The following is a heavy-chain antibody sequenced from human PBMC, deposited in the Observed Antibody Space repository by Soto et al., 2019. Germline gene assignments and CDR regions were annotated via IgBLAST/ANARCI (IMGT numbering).Heavy chain of an antibody. CDR3: VKGKESGYRGAFDS. J-gene: IGHJ4*02. V-gene: IGHV3-23*01. D-gene: IGHD5-18*01. CDR2: VSGSGSSP. Sequence: EEQLLESGGGLVQPGGSLRLSCAATGFNFGSYAMGWVRQAPGKGLEWVSGVSGSGSSPYYADSVKGRLTISKDKCKSTLYLDLNNLRSEDTAVYFCVKGKESGYRGAFDSWGQGTMVTVSS. CDR1: GFNFGSYA.